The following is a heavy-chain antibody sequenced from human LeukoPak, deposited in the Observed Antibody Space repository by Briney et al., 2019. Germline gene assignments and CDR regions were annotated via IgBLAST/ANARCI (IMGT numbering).Heavy chain of an antibody. CDR2: IAFDGSNK. CDR3: AKDAWRNREFDF. CDR1: GFTFSNFA. D-gene: IGHD2/OR15-2a*01. Sequence: GGSLRLSCAASGFTFSNFAMHWVRQAPGKGLEWVAFIAFDGSNKYYAESVKGRFTISRDNSKNTLYLQMSSLRAEDTAVYYCAKDAWRNREFDFWGQGALVTVSS. V-gene: IGHV3-30*02. J-gene: IGHJ4*02.